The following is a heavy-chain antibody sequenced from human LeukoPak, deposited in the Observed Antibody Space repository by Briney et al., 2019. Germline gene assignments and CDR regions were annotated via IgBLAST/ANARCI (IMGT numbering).Heavy chain of an antibody. CDR3: AKAVDTAMVISAFEI. J-gene: IGHJ3*02. V-gene: IGHV3-9*03. CDR1: GFTFDDYA. CDR2: ISWNSGSI. Sequence: GRSLRLSCAASGFTFDDYAMHWVRQAPGKGLEWVSGISWNSGSIGYADSVKGRFTISTDNAKISLYMQMNSLRAEDMALYYCAKAVDTAMVISAFEIWGQGTMVTVSS. D-gene: IGHD5-18*01.